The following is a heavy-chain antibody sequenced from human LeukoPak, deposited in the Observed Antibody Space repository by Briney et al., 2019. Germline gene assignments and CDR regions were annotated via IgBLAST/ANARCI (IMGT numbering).Heavy chain of an antibody. J-gene: IGHJ5*02. D-gene: IGHD3-10*01. CDR1: GFTFTNYD. Sequence: ASVKVSCKATGFTFTNYDINWVQQATGQGLEWMGWMNPINGNTGYAQKFQGRVTMTRDTSISTAYMELRSLTSEDTAVYYCVRDGEGVAISVNYWFAPWGQGTLVTVSS. CDR2: MNPINGNT. V-gene: IGHV1-8*01. CDR3: VRDGEGVAISVNYWFAP.